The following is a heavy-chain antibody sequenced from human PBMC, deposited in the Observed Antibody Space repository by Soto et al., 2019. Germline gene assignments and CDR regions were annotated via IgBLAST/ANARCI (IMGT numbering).Heavy chain of an antibody. CDR3: ARSVGQWLVNDAFDI. D-gene: IGHD6-19*01. CDR2: IKQDGSEK. J-gene: IGHJ3*02. CDR1: GFTFSSYW. V-gene: IGHV3-7*03. Sequence: PGGSLRLSCAASGFTFSSYWMSWVRQAPGKGLEWVANIKQDGSEKYYVDSVKGRFTISRDNAKNSLYLQMNSLRAEDTAVYYCARSVGQWLVNDAFDIWGQGTMVTVSS.